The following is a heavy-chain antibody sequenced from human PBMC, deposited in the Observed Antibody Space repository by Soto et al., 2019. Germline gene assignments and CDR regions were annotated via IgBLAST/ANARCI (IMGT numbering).Heavy chain of an antibody. V-gene: IGHV3-53*01. Sequence: EVQLVESGGGLIQPGGSLRLSCAVSGFTVSNNYMSWVRQAPGKGLEGVSVIYSGGYTAYGDSVKGRFTISRDNSKNTLYLKRKTRGADDTAVYYCGPQRGGGGYWGQGTLVTVSS. CDR2: IYSGGYT. D-gene: IGHD6-25*01. J-gene: IGHJ4*02. CDR1: GFTVSNNY. CDR3: GPQRGGGGY.